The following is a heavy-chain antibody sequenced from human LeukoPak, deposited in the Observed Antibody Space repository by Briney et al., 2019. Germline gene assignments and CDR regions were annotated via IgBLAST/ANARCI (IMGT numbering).Heavy chain of an antibody. CDR2: ISSSSSYI. Sequence: GGSLRLSCAASGFTFSSYGMHWVRQAPGKGLEWVSSISSSSSYIYYADSVKGRFTISRDNAKNSLYLQMNSLRAEDTAVYYCARDRSYGDYVGAFDIWGQGTMVTVSS. J-gene: IGHJ3*02. D-gene: IGHD4-17*01. CDR3: ARDRSYGDYVGAFDI. V-gene: IGHV3-21*01. CDR1: GFTFSSYG.